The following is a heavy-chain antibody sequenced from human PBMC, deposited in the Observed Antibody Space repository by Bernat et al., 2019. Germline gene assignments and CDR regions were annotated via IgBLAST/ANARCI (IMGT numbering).Heavy chain of an antibody. CDR1: GFTLNSHE. D-gene: IGHD1-26*01. J-gene: IGHJ3*02. Sequence: EVQLVESGGGLVQPGGSLRLSCAASGFTLNSHEMNWVRQAPGKGLEWISYISSSGTAVHYADSVRGRFTISRDTAKNSLYLQLNSLRVEDTAVYDCVCDEFDRWGDAFEIWGQGTMVTVSS. V-gene: IGHV3-48*03. CDR3: VCDEFDRWGDAFEI. CDR2: ISSSGTAV.